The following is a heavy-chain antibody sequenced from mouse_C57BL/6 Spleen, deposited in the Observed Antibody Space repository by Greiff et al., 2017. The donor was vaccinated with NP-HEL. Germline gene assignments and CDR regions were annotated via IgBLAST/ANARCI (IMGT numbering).Heavy chain of an antibody. Sequence: QVQLQQPGAELVKPGASVKMSCKASGYTFTSYWITWVKQRPGQGLEWIGDIYPGSGSTNYNEKFKSKATLTVDTSSSTAYMQLSSLTSEDSAVYYCARGYCYGSSLYYFDYWGQGTTLTVSS. CDR1: GYTFTSYW. CDR2: IYPGSGST. J-gene: IGHJ2*01. V-gene: IGHV1-55*01. CDR3: ARGYCYGSSLYYFDY. D-gene: IGHD1-1*01.